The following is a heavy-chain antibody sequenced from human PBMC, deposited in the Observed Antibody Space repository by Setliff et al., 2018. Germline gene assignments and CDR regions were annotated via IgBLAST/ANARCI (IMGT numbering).Heavy chain of an antibody. D-gene: IGHD3-22*01. CDR3: ARSMFSGYLPLGGKYSMDV. J-gene: IGHJ6*03. V-gene: IGHV3-48*03. CDR2: INSGGSLI. Sequence: GGSLRLSCAASGFTFSNYEMNWVRQAPGKGLEWVSYINSGGSLIYYADSVKGRFTISRDNAKSSLYLQMNRLTVEDTAVYYCARSMFSGYLPLGGKYSMDVWGKGTMVTVSS. CDR1: GFTFSNYE.